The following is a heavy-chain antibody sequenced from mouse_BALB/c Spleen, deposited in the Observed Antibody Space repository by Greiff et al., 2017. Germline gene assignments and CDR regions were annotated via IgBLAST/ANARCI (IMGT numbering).Heavy chain of an antibody. CDR2: ISSGGGST. CDR3: ARSRYYAMDY. Sequence: DVHLVESGGGLVKPGGSLKLSCAASGFAFSSYDMSWVRQTPEKRLEWVAYISSGGGSTYYPDTVKGRFTISRDNAKNTLYLQMSSLKSEDTAMYYCARSRYYAMDYWGQGTSVTVSS. CDR1: GFAFSSYD. J-gene: IGHJ4*01. V-gene: IGHV5-12-1*01.